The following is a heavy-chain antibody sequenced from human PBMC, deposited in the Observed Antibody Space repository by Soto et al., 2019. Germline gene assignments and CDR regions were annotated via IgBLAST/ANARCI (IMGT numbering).Heavy chain of an antibody. J-gene: IGHJ3*02. V-gene: IGHV3-74*01. CDR3: AKTTDGWFSAFEI. Sequence: GSLRLSCAASGFTFSSYWMHWVRQAPGKGLVWVSRIKSDESSTSHADSVKGRFIFSRDNPKNTMYLKMNSLRAEDTAVYFCAKTTDGWFSAFEIWGQGTVVTVSS. D-gene: IGHD6-19*01. CDR2: IKSDESST. CDR1: GFTFSSYW.